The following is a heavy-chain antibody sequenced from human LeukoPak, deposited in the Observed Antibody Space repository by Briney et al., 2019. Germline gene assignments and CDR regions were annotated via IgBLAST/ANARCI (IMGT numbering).Heavy chain of an antibody. CDR3: AKPNMGYWAIDS. Sequence: GGSLRLSCAASGFPFSFYAIPWVRQAPGKGLEWVSGISGRGGSTYYADSVGGRCPISRDNSKNMVYLQINSVRSGDTAVFYCAKPNMGYWAIDSWGQGNRVTVSS. CDR2: ISGRGGST. V-gene: IGHV3-23*01. D-gene: IGHD1-26*01. J-gene: IGHJ4*02. CDR1: GFPFSFYA.